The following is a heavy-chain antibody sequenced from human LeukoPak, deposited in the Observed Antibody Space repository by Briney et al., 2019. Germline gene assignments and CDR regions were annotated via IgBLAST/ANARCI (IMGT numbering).Heavy chain of an antibody. D-gene: IGHD4-11*01. CDR1: VYTFTIYG. CDR2: ISAYNGNT. V-gene: IGHV1-18*01. Sequence: ASVNVSCKASVYTFTIYGISWVRQAPGQGLEWMGWISAYNGNTNYAQKLQGRVTMTTDTSTSTAYMELRSLRSDDTAVYYCARDRNTVTTPLDYWGQGTLVTVSS. CDR3: ARDRNTVTTPLDY. J-gene: IGHJ4*02.